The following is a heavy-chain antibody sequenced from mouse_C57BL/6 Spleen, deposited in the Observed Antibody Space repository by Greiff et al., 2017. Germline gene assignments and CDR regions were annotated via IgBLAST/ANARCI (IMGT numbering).Heavy chain of an antibody. CDR3: ARGEYGSSDGDWYFDV. D-gene: IGHD1-1*01. J-gene: IGHJ1*03. Sequence: QVQLQQSGAELVKPGASVKISCKASGYAFSSYWMNWVKQRPGKGLEWIGQIYPGDGDTNYNGKLKGKATLTANKSSSTAYMQLSSLTSEDSAVYFCARGEYGSSDGDWYFDVWGTGTTVTVSS. CDR1: GYAFSSYW. CDR2: IYPGDGDT. V-gene: IGHV1-80*01.